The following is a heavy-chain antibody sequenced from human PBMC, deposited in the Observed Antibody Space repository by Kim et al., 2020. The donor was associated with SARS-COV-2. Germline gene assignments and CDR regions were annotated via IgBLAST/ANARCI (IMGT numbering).Heavy chain of an antibody. CDR2: ST. CDR3: ARVSVGAVDI. D-gene: IGHD1-26*01. J-gene: IGHJ4*02. V-gene: IGHV4-59*01. Sequence: STNYNPSLKSRVTISVDTFKNQFSLKLSSVTAADTAVYYCARVSVGAVDIWGQGTLVTVSS.